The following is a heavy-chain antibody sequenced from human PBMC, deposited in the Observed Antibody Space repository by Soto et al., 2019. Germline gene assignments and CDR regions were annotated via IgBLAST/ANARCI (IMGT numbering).Heavy chain of an antibody. J-gene: IGHJ4*02. CDR2: IIPIFGTA. V-gene: IGHV1-69*12. Sequence: QVQLVQSGAEVKKPGSSVKVSCKASGGTFSSYAISWVRQAPGQGLEWMGWIIPIFGTANYAQKFQGRVTITADESTSTAYMELSSLRSEDTAVYYCARGVYCSGGSCYSGGDYWGQGTLVTVSS. CDR1: GGTFSSYA. D-gene: IGHD2-15*01. CDR3: ARGVYCSGGSCYSGGDY.